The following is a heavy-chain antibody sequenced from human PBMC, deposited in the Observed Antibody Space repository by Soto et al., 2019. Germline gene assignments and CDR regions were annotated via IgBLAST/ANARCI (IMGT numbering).Heavy chain of an antibody. V-gene: IGHV4-39*01. CDR2: TYYSGST. CDR1: GGSISSSSNY. Sequence: SETLSLTCTVSGGSISSSSNYWGWIRQPPGKGLEGIGSTYYSGSTYYNPSLKSRVTISVDTSKNQFSLELSSVTAADTAVYYCAGFAVVVVAATSFFDYWGQGTLVTVSS. J-gene: IGHJ4*02. CDR3: AGFAVVVVAATSFFDY. D-gene: IGHD2-15*01.